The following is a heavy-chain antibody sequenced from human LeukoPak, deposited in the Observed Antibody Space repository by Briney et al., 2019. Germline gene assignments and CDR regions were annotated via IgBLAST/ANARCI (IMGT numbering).Heavy chain of an antibody. Sequence: GASVKVSCKASGYTFTGYYMHWVRQAPGQGLEWMGWINPNSGGTKYAQNFQGRVTMTRDTSIGTAYMELRRLKSDDTAVYYCARTGMFTSGGLIVKAFDIWGQGTMVTVSS. J-gene: IGHJ3*02. CDR3: ARTGMFTSGGLIVKAFDI. V-gene: IGHV1-2*02. CDR2: INPNSGGT. D-gene: IGHD3-16*02. CDR1: GYTFTGYY.